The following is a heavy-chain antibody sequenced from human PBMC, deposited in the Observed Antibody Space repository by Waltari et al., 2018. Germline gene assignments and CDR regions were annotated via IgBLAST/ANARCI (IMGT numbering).Heavy chain of an antibody. J-gene: IGHJ4*02. Sequence: QVQLQESGPGLVKPSETLSLTCSVSGDSMVGYYWRWIRQSPGRGLDWIGNVYSGGNTKYNPSLQSRISMTVDTSKKQISLSLSVVTAADAAVYFCARQRGSYYSAFDYWGQGTRVAVSS. D-gene: IGHD1-26*01. CDR2: VYSGGNT. CDR1: GDSMVGYY. V-gene: IGHV4-59*01. CDR3: ARQRGSYYSAFDY.